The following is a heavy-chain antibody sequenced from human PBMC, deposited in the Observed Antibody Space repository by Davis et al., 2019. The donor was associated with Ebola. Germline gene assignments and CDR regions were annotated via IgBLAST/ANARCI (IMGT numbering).Heavy chain of an antibody. J-gene: IGHJ4*02. CDR1: GFTFSSYG. Sequence: SLSLSCAASGFTFSSYGMHWVRQAPGQGLEWVAVIWYDGSNKYYADSVKGRFTISRDNSKNTLYLQMNSLRAEDTALYYCARVDENGDTDYWGQGTLVTVSS. D-gene: IGHD4-17*01. CDR2: IWYDGSNK. V-gene: IGHV3-33*08. CDR3: ARVDENGDTDY.